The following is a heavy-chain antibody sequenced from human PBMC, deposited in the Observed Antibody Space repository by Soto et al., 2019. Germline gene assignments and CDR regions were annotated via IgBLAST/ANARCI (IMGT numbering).Heavy chain of an antibody. J-gene: IGHJ5*02. Sequence: EVQLVESGGGLAQPGWSRRLSCAASGFNFDDHAMHWVRQTPGKGLEWVSGISWNSVTINYADSIKGRFTISRDNAKRTLYLQMNNLRPAETAMYFCVRSSRRQPRAGWFDTWGQVTLVTVS. CDR3: VRSSRRQPRAGWFDT. CDR2: ISWNSVTI. CDR1: GFNFDDHA. D-gene: IGHD2-2*01. V-gene: IGHV3-9*01.